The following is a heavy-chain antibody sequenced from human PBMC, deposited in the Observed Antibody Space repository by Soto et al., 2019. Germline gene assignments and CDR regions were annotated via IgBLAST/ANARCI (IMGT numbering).Heavy chain of an antibody. CDR3: AKDLSGSCIFDY. J-gene: IGHJ4*02. V-gene: IGHV3-30*18. Sequence: SGGSLRLSCAASGFTFSSYGMHWVRQAPGKGLEWVAVISYDGSNKYYADSVKGRFTISRDNSKNTLYLQMNSLRAEDTAVYYCAKDLSGSCIFDYWGQGTLVTVSS. D-gene: IGHD2-15*01. CDR2: ISYDGSNK. CDR1: GFTFSSYG.